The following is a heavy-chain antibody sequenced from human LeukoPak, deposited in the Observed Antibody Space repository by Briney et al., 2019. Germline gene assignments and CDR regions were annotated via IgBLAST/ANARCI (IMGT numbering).Heavy chain of an antibody. Sequence: GGSLRLSCAASGFTFSSYAMNWVRQAPGKGLDGVSGISGSGGSTNYADSVEGRFTISRDNSNNTLYLQMNSLRAEDTAVYYCAKDARRDGYSYDYWGQGTLVTVSS. CDR2: ISGSGGST. CDR3: AKDARRDGYSYDY. CDR1: GFTFSSYA. J-gene: IGHJ4*02. V-gene: IGHV3-23*01. D-gene: IGHD5-24*01.